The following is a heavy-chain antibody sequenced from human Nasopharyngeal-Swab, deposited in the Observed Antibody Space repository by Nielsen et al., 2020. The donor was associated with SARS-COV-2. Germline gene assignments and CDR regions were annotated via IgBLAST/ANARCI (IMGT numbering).Heavy chain of an antibody. J-gene: IGHJ5*02. D-gene: IGHD3-10*01. CDR1: GYSFTSYW. V-gene: IGHV5-51*01. Sequence: GESLKISCQGSGYSFTSYWIAWVRQMPGKGLERMGIIYPGDSTLRYSPSFQGHVTISADRSISTAYLQWSSLRASDTAMYYCTRGSVVIREDNWFDPWGQGTLVTVSS. CDR3: TRGSVVIREDNWFDP. CDR2: IYPGDSTL.